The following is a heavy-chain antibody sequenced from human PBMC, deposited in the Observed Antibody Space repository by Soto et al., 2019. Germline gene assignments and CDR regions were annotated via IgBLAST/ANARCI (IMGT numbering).Heavy chain of an antibody. Sequence: PGESLKISCKGSGYSFTSYWIGWVRQMPGKGLEWMGIIYPGDSDTRYSPSFQGQVTISADKSISTAYLQWSSLKASDTAMYYCARHLRFLEHVGYYYYGMDVWGQGTTVTVSS. CDR3: ARHLRFLEHVGYYYYGMDV. CDR1: GYSFTSYW. J-gene: IGHJ6*02. V-gene: IGHV5-51*01. D-gene: IGHD3-3*01. CDR2: IYPGDSDT.